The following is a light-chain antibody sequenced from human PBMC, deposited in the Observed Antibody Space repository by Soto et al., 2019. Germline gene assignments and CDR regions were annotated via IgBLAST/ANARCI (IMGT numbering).Light chain of an antibody. J-gene: IGKJ4*01. V-gene: IGKV1-5*03. CDR3: QQYKTYS. Sequence: DIQMTQSPSALSASVGGKITITCRANQSISSWLAWYQQQPGKAPSLLIYRASTLESGVPSRFSGSGSGTEFSLTISGLQHDEFATYYCQQYKTYSFGGGTKVEIK. CDR1: QSISSW. CDR2: RAS.